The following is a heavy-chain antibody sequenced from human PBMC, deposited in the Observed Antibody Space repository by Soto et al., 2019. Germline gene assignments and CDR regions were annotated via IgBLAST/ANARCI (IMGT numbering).Heavy chain of an antibody. CDR3: AKGTVPAATRRDYFGY. V-gene: IGHV3-23*01. J-gene: IGHJ4*02. Sequence: PGGSLRLSCAASGFTFSTYAMSWVRQAPGKGLEWVSAISGSGDSTYYADSVKGRFTISRDNSKNTLYLQMNSLRAEDTAVYYCAKGTVPAATRRDYFGYWGQGTLVTVSS. CDR2: ISGSGDST. D-gene: IGHD2-2*01. CDR1: GFTFSTYA.